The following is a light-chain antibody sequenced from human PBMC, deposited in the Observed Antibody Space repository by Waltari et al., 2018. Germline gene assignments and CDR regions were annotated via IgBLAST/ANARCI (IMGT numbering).Light chain of an antibody. Sequence: DIQVTQSPSSLSASIGDRVTITCQASQDISHYLNWYQHRPGTAPKVLIYLGSNRASGVPDRFSGSGSDTDFTLKISRVEAEDVGIYYCMQGLQTPTFGQGTRLDI. CDR2: LGS. CDR3: MQGLQTPT. V-gene: IGKV1-33*01. CDR1: QDISHY. J-gene: IGKJ5*01.